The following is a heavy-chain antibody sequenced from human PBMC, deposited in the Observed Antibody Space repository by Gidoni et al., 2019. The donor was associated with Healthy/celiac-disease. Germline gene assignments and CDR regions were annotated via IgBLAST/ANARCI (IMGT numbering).Heavy chain of an antibody. J-gene: IGHJ6*02. CDR1: GFTFSSYA. Sequence: EVQLLESGGGSVQPGGSLRLSCAASGFTFSSYAMRWARQAAGKGLEWVSAISGSGGSTYYADSVKGRFTISRDNSKNTLYLQMNSLRAEDTAVYYCAKTPAATYYYYGMDVWGQGTTVTVSS. D-gene: IGHD2-2*01. CDR3: AKTPAATYYYYGMDV. CDR2: ISGSGGST. V-gene: IGHV3-23*01.